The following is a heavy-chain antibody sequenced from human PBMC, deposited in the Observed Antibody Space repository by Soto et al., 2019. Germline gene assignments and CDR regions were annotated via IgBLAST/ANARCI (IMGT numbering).Heavy chain of an antibody. CDR1: GFTFSSYG. Sequence: GGSLRLSCAASGFTFSSYGMHWVRQAPGKGLEWVAVIWYDGSNKYYADSVKGRFTISRDNSKNTLYLQMNSLRAEDTAVYYCARASAMAHGDYWGQGPLVTVSS. CDR2: IWYDGSNK. D-gene: IGHD5-18*01. V-gene: IGHV3-33*01. CDR3: ARASAMAHGDY. J-gene: IGHJ4*02.